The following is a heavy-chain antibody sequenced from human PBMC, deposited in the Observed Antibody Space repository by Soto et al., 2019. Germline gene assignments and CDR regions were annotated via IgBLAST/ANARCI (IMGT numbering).Heavy chain of an antibody. Sequence: GGSLRLSCAASGFTFSSYGMHWVRQAPGKGLEWVAVIWYDGSNKYYADSVKGRFTISRDNSKNTLYLQMNSLRAEDTAVYYCARDPTVLAYYYYGMDVWGQGTTVTVSS. V-gene: IGHV3-33*01. J-gene: IGHJ6*02. D-gene: IGHD4-4*01. CDR3: ARDPTVLAYYYYGMDV. CDR2: IWYDGSNK. CDR1: GFTFSSYG.